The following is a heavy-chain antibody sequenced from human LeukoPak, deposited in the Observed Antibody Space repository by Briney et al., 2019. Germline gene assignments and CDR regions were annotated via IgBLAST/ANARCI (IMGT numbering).Heavy chain of an antibody. CDR2: ISSSSSYI. CDR1: GFTFSSYS. V-gene: IGHV3-21*01. Sequence: PGGSLRLSCAASGFTFSSYSMNWVRQAPGKGLEWVSSISSSSSYIYYADSVKGRFTISRDNAKNSLYLQMNSLRAEDTAVYYCARASSHRLWFGELEGGYFDYWGQGTLVTVSS. D-gene: IGHD3-10*01. J-gene: IGHJ4*02. CDR3: ARASSHRLWFGELEGGYFDY.